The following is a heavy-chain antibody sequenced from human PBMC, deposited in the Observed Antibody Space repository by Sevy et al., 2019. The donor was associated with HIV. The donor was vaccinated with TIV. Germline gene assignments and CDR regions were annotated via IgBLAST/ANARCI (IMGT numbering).Heavy chain of an antibody. D-gene: IGHD4-17*01. J-gene: IGHJ6*02. CDR1: GFTFSSYA. V-gene: IGHV3-30-3*01. CDR3: ARDWALGYGDYDYYYYYGMDV. Sequence: GGSPRLSCAASGFTFSSYAMHWVRQAPGKGLEWVAVISYDGSNKYYADSVKGRFTISRDNSKNTLYLQMNSLRAEDTAVYYCARDWALGYGDYDYYYYYGMDVWGQGTTVTVSS. CDR2: ISYDGSNK.